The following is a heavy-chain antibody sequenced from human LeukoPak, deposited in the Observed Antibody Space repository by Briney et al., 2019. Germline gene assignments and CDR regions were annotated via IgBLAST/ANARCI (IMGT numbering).Heavy chain of an antibody. CDR3: TLMSGYYWGVN. CDR2: ISSGGGDT. Sequence: PGGSLRLSCAASGFTFRSYAMSWVRQAPGRGLEWVSSISSGGGDTYYADSVKGRFTISKDDSKNTLSLQMNSLRVDDTAVYYCTLMSGYYWGVNWGQGTLVTVSS. D-gene: IGHD3-3*01. J-gene: IGHJ4*02. CDR1: GFTFRSYA. V-gene: IGHV3-23*01.